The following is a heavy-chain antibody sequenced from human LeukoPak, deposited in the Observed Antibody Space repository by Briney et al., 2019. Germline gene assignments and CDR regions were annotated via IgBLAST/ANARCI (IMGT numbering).Heavy chain of an antibody. J-gene: IGHJ6*03. CDR2: MSSSDDGR. CDR1: GFTFSSYG. Sequence: GGSLRLSCAASGFTFSSYGMSWVRQAPGKGLEWVSAMSSSDDGRYYAASVRGRFTISRDTSRSTLYLQMNSLRAEDAAVYYCAKIAAAGYYYYYYMDVWGKGTTVTVSS. D-gene: IGHD6-13*01. CDR3: AKIAAAGYYYYYYMDV. V-gene: IGHV3-23*01.